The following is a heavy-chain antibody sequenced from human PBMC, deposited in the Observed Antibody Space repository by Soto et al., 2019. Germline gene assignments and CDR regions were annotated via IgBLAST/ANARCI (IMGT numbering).Heavy chain of an antibody. CDR3: ARDIRYFAPNWFDP. D-gene: IGHD3-9*01. Sequence: ASVKVSCKASGYTFTSYGISWVRQAPGQGLEWMGWISAYNGNTNYAQKLQGRVTMTTDTSTSTAYMELRSLRSDDTAVYYCARDIRYFAPNWFDPWGQGTLVPVSA. V-gene: IGHV1-18*01. CDR1: GYTFTSYG. CDR2: ISAYNGNT. J-gene: IGHJ5*02.